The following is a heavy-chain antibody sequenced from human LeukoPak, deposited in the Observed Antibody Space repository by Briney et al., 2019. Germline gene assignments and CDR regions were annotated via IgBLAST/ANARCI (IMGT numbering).Heavy chain of an antibody. CDR3: AREGDYYDSSGLI. Sequence: PSESLSLTCAVYGGSFSGYYWSWIRQPPGKGLEWIGYIYYSGSTYYNPSLKSRVTISVDTSKNQFSLKLSSVTAADTAVYYCAREGDYYDSSGLIWGQGTMVTVSS. CDR2: IYYSGST. CDR1: GGSFSGYY. J-gene: IGHJ3*02. D-gene: IGHD3-22*01. V-gene: IGHV4-59*12.